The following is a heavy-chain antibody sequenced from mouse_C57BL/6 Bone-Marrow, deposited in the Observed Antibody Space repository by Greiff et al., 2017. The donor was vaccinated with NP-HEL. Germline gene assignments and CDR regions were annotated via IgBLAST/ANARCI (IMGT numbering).Heavy chain of an antibody. CDR2: IDPNSGGT. J-gene: IGHJ4*01. Sequence: QVQLQQPGAELVKPGASVKLSCKASGYTFTSYWMHWVKQRPGRGLEWIGRIDPNSGGTKYNEKFKSKATLTVDKHSSTAYMQRSSLTSEDSAVYYCAKGDLPYAMDYWGQGTSVTVSS. D-gene: IGHD2-1*01. CDR3: AKGDLPYAMDY. CDR1: GYTFTSYW. V-gene: IGHV1-72*01.